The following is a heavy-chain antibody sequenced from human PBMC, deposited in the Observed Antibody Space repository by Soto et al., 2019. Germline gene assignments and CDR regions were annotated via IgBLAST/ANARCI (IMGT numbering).Heavy chain of an antibody. CDR1: GFTFSSYT. CDR2: ISSDGTNK. CDR3: VGAAMWTGKGFES. J-gene: IGHJ4*02. Sequence: QVQLVEAGGGVVQPGKSLRLSCAASGFTFSSYTMHWVRQAPGRGLQWVAVISSDGTNKYYADSVRGRFTISRDNSNRTAYLQMNSLRGDDRAVYYCVGAAMWTGKGFESWGRGTLVTVS. V-gene: IGHV3-30*04. D-gene: IGHD6-25*01.